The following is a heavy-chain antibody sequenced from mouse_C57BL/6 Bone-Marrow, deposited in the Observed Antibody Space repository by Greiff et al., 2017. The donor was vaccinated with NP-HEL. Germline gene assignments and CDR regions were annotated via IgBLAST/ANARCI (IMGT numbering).Heavy chain of an antibody. J-gene: IGHJ3*01. D-gene: IGHD3-2*02. CDR1: GYTFTSYW. CDR2: IHPNSGST. CDR3: ARQVDSSAWFAY. V-gene: IGHV1-64*01. Sequence: QVQLQQSGAELVKPGASVKLSCKASGYTFTSYWMHWVKQRPGQGLEWIGMIHPNSGSTNYNEKFKSKATLTVDKSSSTAYMQLSSLTSEDSAVYYCARQVDSSAWFAYWGQGTLVTVSA.